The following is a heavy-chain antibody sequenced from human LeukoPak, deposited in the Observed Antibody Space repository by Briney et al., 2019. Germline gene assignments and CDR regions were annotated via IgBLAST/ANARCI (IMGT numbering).Heavy chain of an antibody. Sequence: GGSLRLSCAASGFTFSSYSMNWVRQAPGKGLEWVSSISSSSSYIYYADSVKGRFTISRDNAKNSLYLQMNSLRAEDTAVYYCARDHYYDSSERSYFDYWGQGTLVTVSS. CDR2: ISSSSSYI. J-gene: IGHJ4*02. V-gene: IGHV3-21*01. CDR3: ARDHYYDSSERSYFDY. D-gene: IGHD3-22*01. CDR1: GFTFSSYS.